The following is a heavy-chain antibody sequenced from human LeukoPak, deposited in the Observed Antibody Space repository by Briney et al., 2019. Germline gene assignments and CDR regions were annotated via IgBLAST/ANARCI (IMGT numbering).Heavy chain of an antibody. J-gene: IGHJ4*02. CDR2: INHSGST. CDR1: GGSFSGYY. D-gene: IGHD2-2*01. CDR3: ARSIVVVPAASTFDY. V-gene: IGHV4-34*01. Sequence: SETLSLTCAVYGGSFSGYYWSWIRQPPGKGLEWIGEINHSGSTNYNPSLKSRVTISVDTSKNQFSLKLSSVTAADTAVYYCARSIVVVPAASTFDYWGQETLVTVPP.